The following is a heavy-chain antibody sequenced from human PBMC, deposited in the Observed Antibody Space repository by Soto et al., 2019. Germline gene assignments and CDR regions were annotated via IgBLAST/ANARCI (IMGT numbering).Heavy chain of an antibody. CDR3: ARQYYFGSGTYYNRPLDF. CDR2: IYHSGST. Sequence: TLSLTCAVPGGSISSGGYSWSWIRQPPGKGLEWIGYIYHSGSTYYNPSLKSRVTISVDRSKNQFSLKLSSVTAADTAVYYCARQYYFGSGTYYNRPLDFWGQGTLVTGSS. J-gene: IGHJ4*02. D-gene: IGHD3-10*01. V-gene: IGHV4-30-2*01. CDR1: GGSISSGGYS.